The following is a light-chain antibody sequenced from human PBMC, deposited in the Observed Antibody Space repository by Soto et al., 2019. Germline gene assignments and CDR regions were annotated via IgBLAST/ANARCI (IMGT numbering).Light chain of an antibody. Sequence: EIVLTQSPATLSLSPGERVTFSCRASQSVTTNLAWYQHKPGQSPRLLISDASTGASGIPPRFSGSGSGTEFTLTIDRLQSADFAVYYCQQYDRWPVTFGGGAKGDIK. J-gene: IGKJ4*01. V-gene: IGKV3-15*01. CDR1: QSVTTN. CDR2: DAS. CDR3: QQYDRWPVT.